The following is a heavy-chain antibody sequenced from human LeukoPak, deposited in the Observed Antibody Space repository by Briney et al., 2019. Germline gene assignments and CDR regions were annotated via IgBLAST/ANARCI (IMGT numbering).Heavy chain of an antibody. D-gene: IGHD2-2*02. CDR3: TTFSDCTSSICYTNY. CDR1: GFTFSTYA. J-gene: IGHJ4*02. V-gene: IGHV3-23*01. Sequence: GGSLRLSCAASGFTFSTYAMTWVRQAPGKGLEWVSAISGSGDTHYADSVKGRLTISRDNSKNTLYLQMNSLQTEDTAVYYCTTFSDCTSSICYTNYWGQGTLVTVSS. CDR2: ISGSGDT.